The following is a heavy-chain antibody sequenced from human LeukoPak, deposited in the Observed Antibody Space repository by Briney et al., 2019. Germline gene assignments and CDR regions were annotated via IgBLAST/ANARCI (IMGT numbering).Heavy chain of an antibody. Sequence: ASVKVSCKASGYTFTSYGISWVRQAPGQGLEWMGWISAYNGNTNYAQKLQGRVTMTTDTSTSTAYMELRSLRSDDTAVYYCARSPDHYGDYVGWFDPWGQETLVTVSS. J-gene: IGHJ5*02. CDR2: ISAYNGNT. CDR1: GYTFTSYG. CDR3: ARSPDHYGDYVGWFDP. V-gene: IGHV1-18*01. D-gene: IGHD4-17*01.